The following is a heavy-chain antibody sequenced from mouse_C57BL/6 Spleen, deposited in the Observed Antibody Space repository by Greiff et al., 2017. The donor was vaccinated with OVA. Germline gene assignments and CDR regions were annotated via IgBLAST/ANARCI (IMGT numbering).Heavy chain of an antibody. CDR3: ARGSSYDAMDY. Sequence: QVQLQQPGAELVRPGSSVKLSCKASGYTFTSYWMHWVKQRPIQGLEWIGNIDPSDSETHYNQKFKDKATLTVDKSSSTAYMQLSSLTSEDSAVYYCARGSSYDAMDYWGQGTSVTVSS. J-gene: IGHJ4*01. D-gene: IGHD1-1*01. CDR2: IDPSDSET. CDR1: GYTFTSYW. V-gene: IGHV1-52*01.